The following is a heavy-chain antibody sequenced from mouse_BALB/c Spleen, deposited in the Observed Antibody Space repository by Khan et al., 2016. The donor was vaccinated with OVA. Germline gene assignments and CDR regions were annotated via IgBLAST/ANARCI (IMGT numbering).Heavy chain of an antibody. CDR1: GYIFTSYY. CDR3: TRSGYGTFAY. V-gene: IGHV1S81*02. J-gene: IGHJ3*01. Sequence: QVQLQQSGAELVKPGASVKLSCKASGYIFTSYYMYWVKQRPGQGLEWIGEINPNNGDANFNEKFKNKAALTVDTSSNTAYMQLSSLTSEDSAVYYCTRSGYGTFAYWGQGTLVTVSA. CDR2: INPNNGDA. D-gene: IGHD2-1*01.